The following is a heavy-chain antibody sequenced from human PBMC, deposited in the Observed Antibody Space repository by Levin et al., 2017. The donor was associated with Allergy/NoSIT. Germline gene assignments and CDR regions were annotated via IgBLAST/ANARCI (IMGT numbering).Heavy chain of an antibody. CDR2: INPNSGGT. CDR1: GDTFIDRF. V-gene: IGHV1-2*02. D-gene: IGHD6-19*01. CDR3: ARLGSSGHYAN. Sequence: VASVKVSCRVFGDTFIDRFTHWVRQAPGQGLEWMGWINPNSGGTKSAEKFEGRVTMTRDTSISTAYMELSRLKSDDTAIYYCARLGSSGHYANWGQGTLVTVSS. J-gene: IGHJ4*02.